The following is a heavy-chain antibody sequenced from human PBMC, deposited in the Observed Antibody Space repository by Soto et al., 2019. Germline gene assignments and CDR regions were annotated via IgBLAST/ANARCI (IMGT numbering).Heavy chain of an antibody. J-gene: IGHJ4*02. CDR1: GFTFSSYA. Sequence: GGSLRLSCAASGFTFSSYAMHWVRQAPGKGLEWVAVISYDGSNKYYADSVKGRFTISRDNSKNTLYLQMNSLRAEDTAVYYCARYRSRELLRDPDYWGQGTLVTVSS. D-gene: IGHD1-26*01. CDR3: ARYRSRELLRDPDY. CDR2: ISYDGSNK. V-gene: IGHV3-30*04.